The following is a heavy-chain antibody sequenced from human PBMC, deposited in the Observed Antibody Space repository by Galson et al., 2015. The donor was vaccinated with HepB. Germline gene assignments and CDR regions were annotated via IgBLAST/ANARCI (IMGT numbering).Heavy chain of an antibody. Sequence: SETLSLTCAVYGGSFSGYYWSWIRQPPGKGLEWIGEINHSGSTNYNPSLKSRVTISVDTSKSQFSLKLSSVTAADTAVYYCARRLRSNWFDPWGQGTLVTVSS. CDR2: INHSGST. CDR1: GGSFSGYY. CDR3: ARRLRSNWFDP. J-gene: IGHJ5*02. V-gene: IGHV4-34*01. D-gene: IGHD6-19*01.